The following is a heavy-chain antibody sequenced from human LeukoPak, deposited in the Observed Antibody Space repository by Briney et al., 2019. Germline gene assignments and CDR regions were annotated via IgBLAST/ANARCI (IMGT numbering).Heavy chain of an antibody. V-gene: IGHV3-48*01. CDR1: GFTFSSYS. CDR2: ISSSSSTI. CDR3: ASPITGYSSGWPFDY. J-gene: IGHJ4*02. Sequence: PGGSLRLSCAASGFTFSSYSMNWVRQAPGKGLEWVSYISSSSSTIYYADSVKGRFTISRDNAKNSLYLQMNSLRAEDTAVYYCASPITGYSSGWPFDYWGQGTLVTVSS. D-gene: IGHD6-19*01.